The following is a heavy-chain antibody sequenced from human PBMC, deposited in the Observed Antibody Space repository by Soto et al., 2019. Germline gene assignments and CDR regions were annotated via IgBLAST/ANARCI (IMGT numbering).Heavy chain of an antibody. Sequence: VQLVESGGGVVQPGRSLRLSCAASGFTFSDYAMHGFRQAPGKGLEGVAVVSHAGRNIHYGDSVKGRFTISRDRSKSTVSLELSSLRAEDTAVYYCARGGPQLVVTADFTYVGEGALVTVSS. CDR1: GFTFSDYA. V-gene: IGHV3-30*03. CDR2: VSHAGRNI. J-gene: IGHJ4*02. D-gene: IGHD2-15*01. CDR3: ARGGPQLVVTADFTY.